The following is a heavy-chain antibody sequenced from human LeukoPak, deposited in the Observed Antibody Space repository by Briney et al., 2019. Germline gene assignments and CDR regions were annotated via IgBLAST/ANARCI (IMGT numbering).Heavy chain of an antibody. Sequence: GGSLRLSCAASGFTVSSNYMSWVRQAPGKGLEWVAATFYDGSKSFYTDSVKGRFTISRDNSKNTLYLQMNSLRAEDSAVYYCARGAIWNRLFWGQGTLVTVSS. CDR1: GFTVSSNY. CDR2: TFYDGSKS. V-gene: IGHV3-33*08. CDR3: ARGAIWNRLF. J-gene: IGHJ4*02. D-gene: IGHD1-1*01.